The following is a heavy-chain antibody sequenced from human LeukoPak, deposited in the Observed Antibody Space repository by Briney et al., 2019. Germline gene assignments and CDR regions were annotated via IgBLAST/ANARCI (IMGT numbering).Heavy chain of an antibody. CDR2: INSDGSST. V-gene: IGHV3-74*01. J-gene: IGHJ4*02. CDR3: ARGGATVDY. Sequence: GGSLRLSCAASGFTFSTYWMHWVRQAPGKGLVRVSRINSDGSSTSYADSVKGRFTISRDNARTTLYLQMNSLRAEDTAVYFCARGGATVDYWGQGTLVTVSS. CDR1: GFTFSTYW. D-gene: IGHD5-12*01.